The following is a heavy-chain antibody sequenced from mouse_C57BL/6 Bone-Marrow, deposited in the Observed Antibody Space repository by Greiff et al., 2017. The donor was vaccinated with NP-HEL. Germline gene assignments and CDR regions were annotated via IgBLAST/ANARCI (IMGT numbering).Heavy chain of an antibody. CDR3: ARRRLRRDWYFDV. Sequence: QVQLQQPGAELVKPGASVKLSCKASGYTFTSYWMHWVKQRPGQGLEWIGMIHPNSGSTNYNEKFKSKATLTVDKSSSTAYMQLSSLTSEDSAVYYCARRRLRRDWYFDVWGTGTTVTVSS. CDR2: IHPNSGST. V-gene: IGHV1-64*01. CDR1: GYTFTSYW. J-gene: IGHJ1*03. D-gene: IGHD2-4*01.